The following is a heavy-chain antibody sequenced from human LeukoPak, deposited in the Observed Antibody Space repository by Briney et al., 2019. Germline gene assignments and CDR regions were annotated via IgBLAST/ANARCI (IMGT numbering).Heavy chain of an antibody. J-gene: IGHJ4*02. CDR2: ISGSDSST. V-gene: IGHV3-NL1*01. Sequence: GGSLRLSCAASGFTFSTYGMHWVRQAPGKGLEWVSTISGSDSSTYYADSVKGRFTISRDNSKNTLYLQMNSLRAEDTAVYYCARFYANEWELPHWGQGTLVTVSP. CDR1: GFTFSTYG. CDR3: ARFYANEWELPH. D-gene: IGHD1-26*01.